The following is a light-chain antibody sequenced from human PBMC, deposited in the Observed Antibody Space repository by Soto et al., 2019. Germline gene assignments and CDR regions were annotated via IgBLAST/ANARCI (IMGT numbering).Light chain of an antibody. CDR3: QQHSEWPPFT. CDR2: DAS. J-gene: IGKJ3*01. Sequence: EIVLTQSPATLSLSPGERATLSCRASQSVSSYLAWYQQKPGQAPRLLIYDASNRATGIPARFSGSGSGTDFTLTIGSLEPEDFEVYYCQQHSEWPPFTFGPGTKVDIK. V-gene: IGKV3-11*01. CDR1: QSVSSY.